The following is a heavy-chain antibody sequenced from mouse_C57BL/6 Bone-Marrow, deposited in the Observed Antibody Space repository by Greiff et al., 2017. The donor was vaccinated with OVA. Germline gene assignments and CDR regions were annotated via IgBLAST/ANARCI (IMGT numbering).Heavy chain of an antibody. CDR2: IDPSDSET. D-gene: IGHD2-5*01. V-gene: IGHV1-52*01. J-gene: IGHJ3*01. CDR1: GYTFTSYW. Sequence: VQLQQPGAELVRPGSSVKLSCKASGYTFTSYWMHWVKQRPIQGLEWIGNIDPSDSETHYNQKFKGKATLTVDKSSSTAYMQLSSLTSEDSAVDYGARTGESNSWFAYWGQGTLVTVSA. CDR3: ARTGESNSWFAY.